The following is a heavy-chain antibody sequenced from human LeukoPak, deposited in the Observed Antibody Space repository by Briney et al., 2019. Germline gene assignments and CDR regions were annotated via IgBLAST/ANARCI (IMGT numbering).Heavy chain of an antibody. CDR1: GFTFSAYA. CDR3: ARDLTGTGDY. CDR2: ITSDGGIT. Sequence: GGSLRLSCAASGFTFSAYAMHWVRQAPGKGLEYVSSITSDGGITYYANSVKGRFTISRDNSRNTLYLQMGNLRAEDMAVYYCARDLTGTGDYWGQGTLVTVSS. J-gene: IGHJ4*02. D-gene: IGHD1-20*01. V-gene: IGHV3-64*01.